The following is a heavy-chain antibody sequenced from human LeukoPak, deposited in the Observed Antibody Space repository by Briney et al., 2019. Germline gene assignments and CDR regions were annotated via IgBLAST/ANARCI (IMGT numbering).Heavy chain of an antibody. J-gene: IGHJ4*02. CDR1: GYTLTKLS. Sequence: ASVKVSCKVSGYTLTKLSMHWVRQAPGKGLEWMGGFDPEDGETIYAQKFQGRVTMTEDTSTDTAYMELSSLRSEDTAVYYCATFKEVYDSSGFYWGQGTLVTVSS. V-gene: IGHV1-24*01. D-gene: IGHD3-22*01. CDR3: ATFKEVYDSSGFY. CDR2: FDPEDGET.